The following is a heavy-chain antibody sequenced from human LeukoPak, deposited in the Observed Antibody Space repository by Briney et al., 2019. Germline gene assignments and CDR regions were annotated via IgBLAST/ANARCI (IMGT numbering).Heavy chain of an antibody. CDR1: GYTFTSYY. J-gene: IGHJ5*02. CDR3: AREAYGSNDNNWFDP. Sequence: GASVKVSCEASGYTFTSYYMHWVRQAPGQGLEWMGIINPSGGSTSYAQKFQGRVTMTRDTSTSTVYMELSSLRSEDTAVYYCAREAYGSNDNNWFDPWGQGTLVTVSS. D-gene: IGHD4-11*01. CDR2: INPSGGST. V-gene: IGHV1-46*01.